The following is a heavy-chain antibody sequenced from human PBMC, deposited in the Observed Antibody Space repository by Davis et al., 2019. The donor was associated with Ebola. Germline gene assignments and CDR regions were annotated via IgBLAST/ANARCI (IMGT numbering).Heavy chain of an antibody. Sequence: GESLKISCAASGFTVSSNYMSWVRQAPGKGLEWVSSISSSTTDIYYADSVKGRFTISRDNSKNTLYLQMNSLRAEDTAVYYCAKSYVAGTHGRALAPGDDYWGQGTLVTVSS. CDR2: ISSSTTDI. D-gene: IGHD6-19*01. V-gene: IGHV3-21*01. J-gene: IGHJ4*02. CDR1: GFTVSSNY. CDR3: AKSYVAGTHGRALAPGDDY.